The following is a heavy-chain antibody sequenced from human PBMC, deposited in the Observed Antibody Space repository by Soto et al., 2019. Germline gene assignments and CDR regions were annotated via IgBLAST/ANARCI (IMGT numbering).Heavy chain of an antibody. D-gene: IGHD3-10*01. CDR2: ISGSGGST. Sequence: PGGSLRLSCAASGFTFSSYAMSWVRQAPGKGLEWVSAISGSGGSTYYADSVKGRFTISRDNSKNTLYLQMNSLRAEDTAVYYCAKLVDNYYGPGSYYNVLYFDYWGQGTLVTVSS. J-gene: IGHJ4*02. CDR1: GFTFSSYA. V-gene: IGHV3-23*01. CDR3: AKLVDNYYGPGSYYNVLYFDY.